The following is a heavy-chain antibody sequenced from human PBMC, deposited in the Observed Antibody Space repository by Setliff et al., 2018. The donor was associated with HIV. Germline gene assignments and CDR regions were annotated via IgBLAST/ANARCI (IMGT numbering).Heavy chain of an antibody. Sequence: PGGSLRLSCVVSGFTFSHYGMHWVRQAPGKGLEWVTFIASDVSKTHIADSVKGRFTISRDNSKNMLYLQMNSLSAEDTAVYYCANSESEWTSFDYWGQGTLVTVSS. D-gene: IGHD3-3*01. CDR1: GFTFSHYG. CDR3: ANSESEWTSFDY. CDR2: IASDVSKT. J-gene: IGHJ4*02. V-gene: IGHV3-30*02.